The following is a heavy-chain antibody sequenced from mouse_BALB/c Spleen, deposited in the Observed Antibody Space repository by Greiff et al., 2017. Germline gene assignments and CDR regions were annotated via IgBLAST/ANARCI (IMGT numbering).Heavy chain of an antibody. Sequence: QVQLKQSGAELVKPGASVKLSCKASGYTFTSYYMYWVKQRPGHGLEWIGDIYPGGGYTNYNEKFKGKATLTADTSSSTAYMQLSSLTSEDSAVYFCARSGYDYDGPWFAYWGQGTLVTVSA. CDR1: GYTFTSYY. V-gene: IGHV1-76*01. J-gene: IGHJ3*01. CDR2: IYPGGGYT. CDR3: ARSGYDYDGPWFAY. D-gene: IGHD2-4*01.